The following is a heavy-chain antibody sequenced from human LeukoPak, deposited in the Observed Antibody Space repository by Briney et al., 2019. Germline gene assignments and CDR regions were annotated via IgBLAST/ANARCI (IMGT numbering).Heavy chain of an antibody. Sequence: GGSLRLSCAASGFTFSNYSMNWVRQAPGKGLEWVSSITSSGSYIYYADSVKGRFTISRDNSKNTLYLQMNSLRAEDTAVYYCARGSTYYYDDWGQGTLVTVSS. D-gene: IGHD5/OR15-5a*01. CDR3: ARGSTYYYDD. CDR2: ITSSGSYI. V-gene: IGHV3-21*04. CDR1: GFTFSNYS. J-gene: IGHJ4*02.